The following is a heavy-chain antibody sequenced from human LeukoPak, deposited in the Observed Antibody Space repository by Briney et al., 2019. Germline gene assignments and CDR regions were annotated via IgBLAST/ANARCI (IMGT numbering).Heavy chain of an antibody. Sequence: GGSLRLSCAASGFTFSNAWMSWVRQAPGKGLEWVCRIKSKTDGGTTDYAAPVKGRFTISRDDSKNTLYLQMNSLKTEDTAVYYCTTDIEWQTVYYYYGMDVWGQGTTVTVSS. V-gene: IGHV3-15*01. CDR2: IKSKTDGGTT. CDR1: GFTFSNAW. CDR3: TTDIEWQTVYYYYGMDV. D-gene: IGHD3-3*01. J-gene: IGHJ6*02.